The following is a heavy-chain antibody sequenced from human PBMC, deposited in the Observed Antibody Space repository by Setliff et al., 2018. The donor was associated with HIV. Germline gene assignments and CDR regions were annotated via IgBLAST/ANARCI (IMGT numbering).Heavy chain of an antibody. J-gene: IGHJ5*02. CDR2: IYYSGST. CDR3: ASRVYYYDSSGYLREEGFDP. V-gene: IGHV4-39*01. CDR1: GGSIRVDNYF. Sequence: SETLSLTCTVSGGSIRVDNYFWGWIRQPPGKGLEWIGSIYYSGSTYYNPSLKSRVTISVDTSKNQFSLKLSSVTAADAAVYYCASRVYYYDSSGYLREEGFDPWGQETLVTVSS. D-gene: IGHD3-22*01.